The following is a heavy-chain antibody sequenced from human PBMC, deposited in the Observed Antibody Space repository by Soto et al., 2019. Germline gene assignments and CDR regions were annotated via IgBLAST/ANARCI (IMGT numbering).Heavy chain of an antibody. D-gene: IGHD6-19*01. CDR1: GFTFSSYA. CDR2: ISGSGGVT. CDR3: AKLHSGSSKDAFDV. V-gene: IGHV3-23*01. Sequence: EVQLLESGGGLVQPGRSQRLSCAASGFTFSSYAMSWVRQGPGKGMEWVTLISGSGGVTDYADSVKGRFTVSRDNSKNTIYLELNSLTAGDTDIYYWAKLHSGSSKDAFDVWGQGTVVTVSS. J-gene: IGHJ3*01.